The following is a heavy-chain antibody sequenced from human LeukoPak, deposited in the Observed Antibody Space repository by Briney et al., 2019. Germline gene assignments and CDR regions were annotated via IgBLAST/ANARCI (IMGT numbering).Heavy chain of an antibody. V-gene: IGHV1-2*02. Sequence: ASVKVSCKASGYTFTDYYVHWVRQAPGQGLECMGWINPKSGGTSCAQKFQGRVTMTRDTSISTAYMELGRLRSDDTAVYYCARGGRDYGDYWGQGTLVTVSS. CDR1: GYTFTDYY. CDR3: ARGGRDYGDY. CDR2: INPKSGGT. J-gene: IGHJ4*02.